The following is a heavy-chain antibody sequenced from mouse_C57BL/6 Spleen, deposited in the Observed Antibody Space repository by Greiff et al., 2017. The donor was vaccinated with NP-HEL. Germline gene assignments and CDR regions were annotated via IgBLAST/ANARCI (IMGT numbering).Heavy chain of an antibody. CDR3: TTTSFYH. Sequence: QVQLQQSGAELVRPGASVTLSCKASGYTFTDYEMHWVKQTPVHGLEWIGAIDPETGGTAYNQKVKGKAILIADKSSRTAYMGHRSLPPEDSAVYYCTTTSFYHWGQGTTLTVSS. V-gene: IGHV1-15*01. D-gene: IGHD2-3*01. CDR2: IDPETGGT. CDR1: GYTFTDYE. J-gene: IGHJ2*01.